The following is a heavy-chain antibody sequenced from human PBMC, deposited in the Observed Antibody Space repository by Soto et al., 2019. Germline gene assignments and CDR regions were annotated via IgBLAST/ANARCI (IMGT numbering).Heavy chain of an antibody. V-gene: IGHV1-18*01. D-gene: IGHD3-22*01. CDR2: ISAYNGNT. CDR1: GYTFTSYG. CDR3: ARVLTYYYDSSPNDY. Sequence: ASVKVSCKASGYTFTSYGISWVRQAPGQGLEWMGWISAYNGNTNYAQKLQGRVTMTTDTSTSTAHMELRSLRSDDTAVYYCARVLTYYYDSSPNDYWGQGTLVTVSS. J-gene: IGHJ4*02.